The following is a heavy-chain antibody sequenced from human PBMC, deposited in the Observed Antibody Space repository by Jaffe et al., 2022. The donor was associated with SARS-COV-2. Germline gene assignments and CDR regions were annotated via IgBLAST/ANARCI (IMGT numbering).Heavy chain of an antibody. D-gene: IGHD2-15*01. CDR3: ARYEPDVVVVAAIYYYGMDV. CDR1: GYTFTGYY. Sequence: QVQLVQSGAEVKKPGASVKVSCKASGYTFTGYYMHWVRQAPGQGLEWMGWINPNSGGTNYAQKFQGRVTMTRDTSISTAYMELSRLRSDDTAVYYCARYEPDVVVVAAIYYYGMDVWGQGTTVTVSS. V-gene: IGHV1-2*02. CDR2: INPNSGGT. J-gene: IGHJ6*02.